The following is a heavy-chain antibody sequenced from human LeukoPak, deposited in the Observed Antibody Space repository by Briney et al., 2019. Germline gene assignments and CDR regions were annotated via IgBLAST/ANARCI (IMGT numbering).Heavy chain of an antibody. Sequence: AGGSLRLSCAASGFTFSSYGMHWVRQAPGKGLEWVAFIRYDGSNKYYADSVKGRFTISRDNSKNTLYLQMNSLRAEDTAVYYCAKIPRYYYYMDVWGKGTTVTVSS. CDR1: GFTFSSYG. CDR3: AKIPRYYYYMDV. CDR2: IRYDGSNK. V-gene: IGHV3-30*02. J-gene: IGHJ6*03.